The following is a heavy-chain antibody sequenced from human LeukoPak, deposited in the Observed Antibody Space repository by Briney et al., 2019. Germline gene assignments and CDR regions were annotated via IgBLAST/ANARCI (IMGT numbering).Heavy chain of an antibody. CDR3: TRDPRDGDPRGGSAYYYYYGMDV. CDR1: GFTFGDYA. D-gene: IGHD4-17*01. Sequence: GGSLRLSCTASGFTFGDYAMSWFRQAPGKGLERVGFIRSKAYGGTTEYAASVKGRFTISRDDSKSIAYLQMNSLKTEDTAVYYCTRDPRDGDPRGGSAYYYYYGMDVWGQGTTVTVSS. CDR2: IRSKAYGGTT. J-gene: IGHJ6*02. V-gene: IGHV3-49*03.